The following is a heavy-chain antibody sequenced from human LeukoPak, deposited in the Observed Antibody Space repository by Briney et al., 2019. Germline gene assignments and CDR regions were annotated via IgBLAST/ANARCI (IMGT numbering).Heavy chain of an antibody. Sequence: SETLSLTCTVCGDHNSGYYWSWIRQSPGRGLEWIGYLFYSGDTKLNPSLKSRVTMSLDTSKNQFYLNLTSVTAADAAVYYCASQPGGTQLNFDPWGQGTLVTVSS. J-gene: IGHJ5*02. CDR1: GDHNSGYY. D-gene: IGHD3-16*01. CDR2: LFYSGDT. V-gene: IGHV4-59*08. CDR3: ASQPGGTQLNFDP.